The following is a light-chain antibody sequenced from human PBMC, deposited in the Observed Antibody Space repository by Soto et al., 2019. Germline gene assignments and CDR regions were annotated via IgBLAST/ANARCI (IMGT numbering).Light chain of an antibody. CDR1: SSDIGSYNH. CDR2: EVS. CDR3: IAYTGSSTSYV. Sequence: ALTQPASVSGSPGQSITISCIGTSSDIGSYNHVAWYQQFPGKSPKLTIYEVSSRPSGVSSRFSGSKSGNTASLTISGLQAEDEADYYCIAYTGSSTSYVFGSGTKVTVL. V-gene: IGLV2-14*01. J-gene: IGLJ1*01.